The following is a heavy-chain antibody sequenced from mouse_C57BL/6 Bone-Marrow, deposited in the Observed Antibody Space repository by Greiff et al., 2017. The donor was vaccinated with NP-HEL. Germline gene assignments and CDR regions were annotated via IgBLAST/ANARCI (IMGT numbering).Heavy chain of an antibody. CDR2: IWRGGST. J-gene: IGHJ3*01. Sequence: QVQLQQSGPGLVQPSQSLSITCTVSGFSLTSYGVHWVRQSPGKGLEWLGVIWRGGSTDSNAAFISRLSISKDNSKSQVVFKMNSLQAYDTAIYYCARNCGSSNSFAYWGQGTLVTVSA. D-gene: IGHD2-5*01. CDR3: ARNCGSSNSFAY. CDR1: GFSLTSYG. V-gene: IGHV2-2*01.